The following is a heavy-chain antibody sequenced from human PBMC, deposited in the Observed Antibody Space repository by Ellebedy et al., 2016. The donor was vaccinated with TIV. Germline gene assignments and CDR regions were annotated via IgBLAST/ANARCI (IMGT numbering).Heavy chain of an antibody. CDR1: GFTFSSYA. D-gene: IGHD4-17*01. J-gene: IGHJ3*02. CDR3: ASLYGDYATNDAFDI. Sequence: GGSLRLXXAASGFTFSSYAMSWVRQAPGKGLEWVAVIWYDGSNKYYADSVKGRFTISRDNSKNTLYLQMNSLRAEDTAVYYCASLYGDYATNDAFDIWGQGTMVTVSS. CDR2: IWYDGSNK. V-gene: IGHV3-33*08.